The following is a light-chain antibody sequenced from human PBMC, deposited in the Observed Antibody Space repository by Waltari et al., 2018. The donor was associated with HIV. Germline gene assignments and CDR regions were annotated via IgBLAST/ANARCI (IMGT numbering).Light chain of an antibody. CDR1: QSLVYRDGNTY. Sequence: DVVMTQSPLSLPVTLGQPASISCRSSQSLVYRDGNTYLIWFQQRPGQSPRRLIYKVSNRDSGVPDRFSGSGSGTDFTLKISRVDAEDVGVYYCMQGTHWPYTFGQGTKLKIK. J-gene: IGKJ2*01. CDR2: KVS. V-gene: IGKV2-30*01. CDR3: MQGTHWPYT.